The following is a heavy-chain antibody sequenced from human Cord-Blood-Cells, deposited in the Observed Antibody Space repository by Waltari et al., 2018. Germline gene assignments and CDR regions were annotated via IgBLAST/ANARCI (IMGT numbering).Heavy chain of an antibody. CDR1: GGSISSYY. J-gene: IGHJ4*02. V-gene: IGHV4-59*01. CDR3: ARGGVVRGVIDY. CDR2: IYYSGST. D-gene: IGHD3-10*01. Sequence: CTVSGGSISSYYWSWIRQPPGKGLEWIGYIYYSGSTNYNPSLKSRVTISVDTSKNQISLKLSSVTAADTAVYYCARGGVVRGVIDYWGQGTLVTVSS.